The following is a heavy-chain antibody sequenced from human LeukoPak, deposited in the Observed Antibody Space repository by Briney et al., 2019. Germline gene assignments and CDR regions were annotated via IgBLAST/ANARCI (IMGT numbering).Heavy chain of an antibody. Sequence: GGSLRLSCAASGFTFSSYWMSWVRQAPGKGLEWVANIKQDGSEKYYVDSVKGRFTISRDNAKNSLYLQMNSLRAEDTAVYYCARGRFVGATILYFDYWGQGTLVTVSS. J-gene: IGHJ4*02. CDR3: ARGRFVGATILYFDY. CDR2: IKQDGSEK. V-gene: IGHV3-7*01. CDR1: GFTFSSYW. D-gene: IGHD1-26*01.